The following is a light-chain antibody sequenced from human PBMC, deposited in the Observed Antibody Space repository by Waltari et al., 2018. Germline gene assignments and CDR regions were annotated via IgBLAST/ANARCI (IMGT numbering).Light chain of an antibody. CDR3: CSYAGSTTSSLV. CDR1: SSDVGGYSL. J-gene: IGLJ1*01. Sequence: QSALTQPASVSGSPGQSITISCTGSSSDVGGYSLVPWYQQHPGKAPKLMIYAVTKRPAGVSHRFSSSKSGNTASLTISGLQTEGEADYYCCSYAGSTTSSLVFGTGTKVIVL. V-gene: IGLV2-23*02. CDR2: AVT.